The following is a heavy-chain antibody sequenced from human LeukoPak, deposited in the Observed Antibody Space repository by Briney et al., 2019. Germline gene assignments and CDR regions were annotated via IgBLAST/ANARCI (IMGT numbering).Heavy chain of an antibody. Sequence: SETLSLTCTVSGDSISSSSSYWGWIRQPPGEGLEWIGSIYYSGSTYYNPSLKSRVTISVDTSKNQFSLKLNSVTAADTAVYYCARVPTVTFFDYWGQGTLVTVSS. CDR2: IYYSGST. V-gene: IGHV4-39*07. CDR3: ARVPTVTFFDY. CDR1: GDSISSSSSY. J-gene: IGHJ4*02. D-gene: IGHD4-17*01.